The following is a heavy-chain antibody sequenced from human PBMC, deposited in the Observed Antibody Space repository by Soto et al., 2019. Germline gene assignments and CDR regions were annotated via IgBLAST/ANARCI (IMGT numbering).Heavy chain of an antibody. V-gene: IGHV3-23*01. CDR1: GFTFSNYA. J-gene: IGHJ4*02. D-gene: IGHD6-19*01. CDR2: ISGSGGST. Sequence: EVQLLESGGGLVQPGGSLRLSCAASGFTFSNYAISWVRQAPGKGLEWVSIISGSGGSTYYADSVKGRFIISRDNSKNTLYLQMNSLRAEDTAVYYCASRSSGWYFDYWGQGTLVTLSS. CDR3: ASRSSGWYFDY.